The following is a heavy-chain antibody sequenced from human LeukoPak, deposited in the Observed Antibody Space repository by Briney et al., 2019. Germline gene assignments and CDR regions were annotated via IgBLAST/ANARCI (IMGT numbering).Heavy chain of an antibody. CDR3: ARLRRSRLAEFDY. Sequence: SETLSLTCTVSGYSISSGYYWGWIRQPPGKGLKWIGSSSHSGSTYYNPSLKCRVTISVDKSKNQFSLKLSSLTAADTAVYYCARLRRSRLAEFDYWGQGTLVTVSS. V-gene: IGHV4-38-2*02. J-gene: IGHJ4*02. D-gene: IGHD3-3*02. CDR2: SSHSGST. CDR1: GYSISSGYY.